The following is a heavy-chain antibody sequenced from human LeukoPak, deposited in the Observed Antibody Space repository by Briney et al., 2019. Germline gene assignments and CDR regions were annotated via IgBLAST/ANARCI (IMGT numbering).Heavy chain of an antibody. D-gene: IGHD3-22*01. J-gene: IGHJ4*02. CDR1: GFTFSTYW. Sequence: HPGGSLRLSCAASGFTFSTYWMSWVRQAPGKGLEWVANIKEDGSEKYYGDSVKGRLTISRDNAKNSLYLEMNSLRVEDTVVYYCARDSSGYQWGQGTLVTVSS. CDR3: ARDSSGYQ. V-gene: IGHV3-7*01. CDR2: IKEDGSEK.